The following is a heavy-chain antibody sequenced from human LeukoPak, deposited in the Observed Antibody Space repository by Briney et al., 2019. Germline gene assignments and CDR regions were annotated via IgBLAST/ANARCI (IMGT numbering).Heavy chain of an antibody. V-gene: IGHV3-21*01. Sequence: GGSLRLSCAASGFTFSSYTMNWVRQAPGKGLEWVSSITGISIYIYYADSVKGRFTISRDNGKNSLYLQMNSLRAEDTAVYYCARVSHYGSGWFDPWGQGTLVTVSS. CDR2: ITGISIYI. D-gene: IGHD3-10*01. J-gene: IGHJ5*02. CDR1: GFTFSSYT. CDR3: ARVSHYGSGWFDP.